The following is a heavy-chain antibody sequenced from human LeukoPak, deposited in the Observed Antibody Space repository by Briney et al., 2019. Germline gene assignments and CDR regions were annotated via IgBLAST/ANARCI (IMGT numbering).Heavy chain of an antibody. V-gene: IGHV4-59*01. CDR2: IYYSGST. CDR1: GGSISSYY. D-gene: IGHD3-9*01. CDR3: ARNPTYYDILTGYSPEGNFDY. J-gene: IGHJ4*02. Sequence: PSQTLSLTCTVSGGSISSYYWSWIRQPPGKGLEWIGYIYYSGSTNYNPSLKSRVTISVDTSKNQFSLKLSSVTAADTAVYYCARNPTYYDILTGYSPEGNFDYWGQGTLVTVSS.